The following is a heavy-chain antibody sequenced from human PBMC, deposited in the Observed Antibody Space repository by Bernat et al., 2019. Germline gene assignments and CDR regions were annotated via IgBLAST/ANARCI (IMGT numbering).Heavy chain of an antibody. D-gene: IGHD2-2*01. CDR1: GGTFSSYA. V-gene: IGHV1-8*02. Sequence: QVQLVQSGAEVKKPGSSVKVSCKASGGTFSSYAISWVRQAPGQGLEWMGWMNPNSGNTGYAQKFQGRVTMTRNTSISTDYMELSSLRSEDTAVYYCARGSYCSSTSCYGYDYYYMDVWGKGTTVTVSS. J-gene: IGHJ6*03. CDR3: ARGSYCSSTSCYGYDYYYMDV. CDR2: MNPNSGNT.